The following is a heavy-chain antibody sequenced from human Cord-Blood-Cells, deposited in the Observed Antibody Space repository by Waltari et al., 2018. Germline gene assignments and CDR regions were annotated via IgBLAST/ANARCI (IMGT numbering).Heavy chain of an antibody. Sequence: QVQLVQSGAEVKKPGSSVKVSCKASGGTFSSYAISWVRQAPGQGLEWMGVTIPIFGTANTAQKFQCRVTITADESKSTAYMELSSLRSEDTAVYYCARDQGGAYCGGDCYFAYWGQGTLVTVSS. CDR1: GGTFSSYA. J-gene: IGHJ4*02. D-gene: IGHD2-21*02. CDR2: TIPIFGTA. V-gene: IGHV1-69*01. CDR3: ARDQGGAYCGGDCYFAY.